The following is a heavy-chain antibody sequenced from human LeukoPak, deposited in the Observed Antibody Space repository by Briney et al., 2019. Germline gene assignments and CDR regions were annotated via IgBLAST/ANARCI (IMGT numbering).Heavy chain of an antibody. Sequence: GGSLRLSCAASGFTFSSYWMHWVPQAPGKGLVWVSRINSNGSSIIYADSVKGRFTISRDNAKNTLYLQMNSLRAEDTAVYYCARGGIYSYKPFDYWGQGTLVTVPS. D-gene: IGHD5-18*01. CDR3: ARGGIYSYKPFDY. CDR1: GFTFSSYW. CDR2: INSNGSSI. J-gene: IGHJ4*02. V-gene: IGHV3-74*01.